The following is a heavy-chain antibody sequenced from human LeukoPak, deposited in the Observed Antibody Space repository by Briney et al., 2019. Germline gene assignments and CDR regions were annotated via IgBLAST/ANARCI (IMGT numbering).Heavy chain of an antibody. CDR1: GFTFSSYS. J-gene: IGHJ5*02. CDR2: ISSSSSTI. Sequence: GGSLRLSCAVSGFTFSSYSMNWVRQAPGKGLEWVSYISSSSSTIYYADSVKGRFTISRDNAKNSLYLQMNSLRDGDTAVYYCAIVGWTSGTWGQGTLVTVSS. CDR3: AIVGWTSGT. V-gene: IGHV3-48*02. D-gene: IGHD2-2*01.